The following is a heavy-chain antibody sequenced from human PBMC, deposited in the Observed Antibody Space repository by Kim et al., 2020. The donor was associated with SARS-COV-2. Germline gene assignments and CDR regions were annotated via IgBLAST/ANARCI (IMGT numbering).Heavy chain of an antibody. D-gene: IGHD3-22*01. CDR2: ISSNGGST. CDR3: VKEGYDSSGYYMGIDY. Sequence: GGSLRLSCSASGFTFSSYAMHWVRQAPGKGLEYVSAISSNGGSTYYADSVKGRFTISRDNSKNTLYLQMSSLRAEDTAVYYCVKEGYDSSGYYMGIDYWGQGTLVTVSS. CDR1: GFTFSSYA. J-gene: IGHJ4*02. V-gene: IGHV3-64D*09.